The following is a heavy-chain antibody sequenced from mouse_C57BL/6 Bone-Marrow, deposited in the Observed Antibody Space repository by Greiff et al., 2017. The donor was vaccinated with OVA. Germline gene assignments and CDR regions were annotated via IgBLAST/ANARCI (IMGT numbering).Heavy chain of an antibody. D-gene: IGHD2-10*02. J-gene: IGHJ3*01. CDR2: IDPEDGDT. V-gene: IGHV14-1*01. CDR3: EREGVGGMATGGFAY. Sequence: VQLQQSGAELVRPGASVKLSCTASGFNIKDYYMHWVKQRPEQGLEWIGRIDPEDGDTEYAPKFQGKATMTADTSSNTAYLQLSSLTSEDTAVYYCEREGVGGMATGGFAYWGQGTLVTVSA. CDR1: GFNIKDYY.